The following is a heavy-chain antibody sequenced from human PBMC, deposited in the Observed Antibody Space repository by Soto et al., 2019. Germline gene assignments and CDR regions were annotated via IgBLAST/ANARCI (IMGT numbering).Heavy chain of an antibody. D-gene: IGHD1-26*01. Sequence: SETLSLTCAVYGGSFSGYYWSWIRQPPGKGLEWIGEINHSGSTNYNPSLKSRVTISVDTSKNQFSLKLSSVTAAVTAVYYCARYRGGSFYFDYWGQGTLVTVSS. CDR2: INHSGST. CDR3: ARYRGGSFYFDY. J-gene: IGHJ4*02. V-gene: IGHV4-34*01. CDR1: GGSFSGYY.